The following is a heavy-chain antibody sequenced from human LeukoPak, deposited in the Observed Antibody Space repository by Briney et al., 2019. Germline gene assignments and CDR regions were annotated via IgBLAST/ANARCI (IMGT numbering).Heavy chain of an antibody. V-gene: IGHV4-59*08. CDR1: GGSINNYY. D-gene: IGHD6-19*01. CDR3: ARARIAVAGTGINLDWFDP. CDR2: IFYSGST. J-gene: IGHJ5*02. Sequence: SETLSLTCTVSGGSINNYYWSWIRQPPGKGLEWIGYIFYSGSTNYNPSLKSRVTISVDTSKNQFSLKLSSVTAADTAVYYCARARIAVAGTGINLDWFDPWGQGTLVTVSS.